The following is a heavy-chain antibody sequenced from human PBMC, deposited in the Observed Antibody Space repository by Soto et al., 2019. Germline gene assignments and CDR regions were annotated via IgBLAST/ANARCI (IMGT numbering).Heavy chain of an antibody. D-gene: IGHD3-16*01. CDR1: GFTFSSHA. Sequence: GGSLRLSCAVSGFTFSSHAMNWVRQAPGKGLEWVAHITDGLTKHYADFVQGRFIISRDNAKNSLYLELTDLRDDDTAVYYCARDTSHGVTIGGLDSWGQGTLVTVSS. V-gene: IGHV3-48*03. CDR3: ARDTSHGVTIGGLDS. J-gene: IGHJ4*02. CDR2: ITDGLTK.